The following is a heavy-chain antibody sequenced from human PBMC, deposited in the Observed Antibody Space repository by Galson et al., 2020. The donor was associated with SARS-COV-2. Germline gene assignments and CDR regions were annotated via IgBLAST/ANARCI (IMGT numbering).Heavy chain of an antibody. D-gene: IGHD3-3*01. V-gene: IGHV4-39*07. CDR2: IYYSGRS. J-gene: IGHJ3*01. Sequence: SETLSLTCTVSLGSISSRTYYWGWIRQAPGKGLEWIGNIYYSGRSYYNPSLRSRLAISVDTSKKQSFLKLDSVTAADTAVYYCALEMSRDAFDVWGQGTMVTVFS. CDR3: ALEMSRDAFDV. CDR1: LGSISSRTYY.